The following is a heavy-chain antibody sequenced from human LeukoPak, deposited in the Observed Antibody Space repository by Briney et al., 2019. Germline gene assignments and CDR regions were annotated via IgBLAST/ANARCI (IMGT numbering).Heavy chain of an antibody. Sequence: SETLSLTCTVSGGSISSGSYYWSWIRQPAGKGLEWIGRIYTSGSTNYNPSLKSRVTISVDTSKKQFPLKLSSVTAADTAVYYCAREYSYSNYYFDYWGRGTLVTVSS. CDR3: AREYSYSNYYFDY. D-gene: IGHD4-11*01. CDR1: GGSISSGSYY. J-gene: IGHJ4*02. V-gene: IGHV4-61*02. CDR2: IYTSGST.